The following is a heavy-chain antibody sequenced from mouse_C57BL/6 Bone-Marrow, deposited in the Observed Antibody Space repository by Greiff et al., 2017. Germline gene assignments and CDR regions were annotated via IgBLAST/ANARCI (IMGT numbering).Heavy chain of an antibody. D-gene: IGHD1-1*01. Sequence: QVQLQQSGAELVRPGASVTLSCKASGYTFTDYEMHWVKQTPVHGLEWIGAIDPETGGTASNQKFKGKAILTADKSSSTAYMELRSLTSEASAVYYGANEGAAIYGSTWYFDVWGTGTTVTVSS. CDR1: GYTFTDYE. CDR3: ANEGAAIYGSTWYFDV. V-gene: IGHV1-15*01. CDR2: IDPETGGT. J-gene: IGHJ1*03.